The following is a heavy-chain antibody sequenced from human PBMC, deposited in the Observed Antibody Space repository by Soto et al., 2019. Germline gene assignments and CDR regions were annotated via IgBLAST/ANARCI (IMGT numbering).Heavy chain of an antibody. Sequence: GGSLRLSCSASGFTFSSYAMHWVRQAPGKGLEYVSAISSNGGSTYYADSVKGRFTISRDNSKNTLYLQMSSLRAEDTAVYYCVKDFYQWLRPYYYYYIDVWGKGTTVTVSS. CDR2: ISSNGGST. D-gene: IGHD5-12*01. J-gene: IGHJ6*03. V-gene: IGHV3-64D*09. CDR1: GFTFSSYA. CDR3: VKDFYQWLRPYYYYYIDV.